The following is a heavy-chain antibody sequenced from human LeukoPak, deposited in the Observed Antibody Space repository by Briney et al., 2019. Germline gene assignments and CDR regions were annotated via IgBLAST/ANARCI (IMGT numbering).Heavy chain of an antibody. CDR3: ARDGSYYEIDY. D-gene: IGHD1-26*01. V-gene: IGHV3-33*08. CDR1: GFTFSRYS. CDR2: IWYDGSNK. Sequence: GGSLRLSCAASGFTFSRYSMHWVRQAPGKGLEWVAVIWYDGSNKNYVDSVKGRFNISRDNSKNTLYLQMNSLRAEDTAVYYCARDGSYYEIDYWGQGTLVTVSS. J-gene: IGHJ4*02.